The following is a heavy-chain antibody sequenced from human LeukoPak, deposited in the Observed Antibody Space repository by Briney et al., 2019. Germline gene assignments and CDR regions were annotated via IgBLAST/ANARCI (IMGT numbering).Heavy chain of an antibody. CDR1: GFTFSSYG. CDR2: ISYDGSNK. CDR3: AKDGREWELNFDY. J-gene: IGHJ4*02. Sequence: GGSLRLSCAASGFTFSSYGMHRVRQAPGKGLEWVAVISYDGSNKYYAASVKGRFTISRDNSKNTLYLQMNSLRAEDTAVYYCAKDGREWELNFDYWGQGTLVTVSS. D-gene: IGHD1-26*01. V-gene: IGHV3-30*18.